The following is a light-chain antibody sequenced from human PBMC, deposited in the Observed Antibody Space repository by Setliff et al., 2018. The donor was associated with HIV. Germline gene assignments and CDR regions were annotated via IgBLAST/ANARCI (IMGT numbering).Light chain of an antibody. CDR1: SSNIGAGFG. Sequence: QSVLTQPPSVSGAPGQRVTISCTGSSSNIGAGFGVHWYQQIAGAAPKLLIFNDNDRPSGVPDRFSGSRSGTSASLAITGLQAEDEADYYCQSYDTRLRGVFGGGTKGTVL. CDR2: NDN. J-gene: IGLJ3*02. CDR3: QSYDTRLRGV. V-gene: IGLV1-40*01.